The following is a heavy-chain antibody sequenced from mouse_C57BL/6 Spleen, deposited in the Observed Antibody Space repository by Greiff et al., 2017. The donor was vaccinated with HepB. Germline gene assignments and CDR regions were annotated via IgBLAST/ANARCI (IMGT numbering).Heavy chain of an antibody. CDR2: ISDGGSYT. CDR1: GFTFSSYA. J-gene: IGHJ2*01. Sequence: DVKLVESGGGLVKPGGSLKLSCAASGFTFSSYAMSWVRQTPEKRLEWVATISDGGSYTYYPDNVKGRFTISRDNAKNNLYLQMSHLKSEDTAMYYCARYTTVVATSCSFDYWGQGTTLTVSS. D-gene: IGHD1-1*01. V-gene: IGHV5-4*03. CDR3: ARYTTVVATSCSFDY.